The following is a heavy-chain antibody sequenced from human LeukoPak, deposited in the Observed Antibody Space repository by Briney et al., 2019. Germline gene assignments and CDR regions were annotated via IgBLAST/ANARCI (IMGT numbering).Heavy chain of an antibody. V-gene: IGHV3-74*01. CDR1: GFTFSSYW. Sequence: NPGGSLRLSCAASGFTFSSYWMHWVRQAPGKGLVWVSRINSDGSSTSYADSVKGRFTISRDNAKNTLYLQMNSLRAEDTAVYYCARGATALPTIIYYYYGMDVWGQGTTVTVSS. J-gene: IGHJ6*02. CDR3: ARGATALPTIIYYYYGMDV. D-gene: IGHD5-12*01. CDR2: INSDGSST.